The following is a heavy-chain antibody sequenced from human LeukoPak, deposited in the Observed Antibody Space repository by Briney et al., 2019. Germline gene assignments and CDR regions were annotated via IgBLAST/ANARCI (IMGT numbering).Heavy chain of an antibody. CDR2: IYSSGST. J-gene: IGHJ3*02. V-gene: IGHV4-59*01. CDR3: ARDRLGLLDI. D-gene: IGHD2-21*01. Sequence: PSETLSLTCTVSGGSISSYYWSWIRQPPGKGLEWIGYIYSSGSTNYNPSLKSRVTISVDTSKNQFSLKLSSVTAADTAVYYCARDRLGLLDIWGQGTMVTVSS. CDR1: GGSISSYY.